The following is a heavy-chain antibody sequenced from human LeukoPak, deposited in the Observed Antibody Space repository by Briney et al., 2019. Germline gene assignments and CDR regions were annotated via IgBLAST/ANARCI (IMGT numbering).Heavy chain of an antibody. CDR1: GYTFTGYY. J-gene: IGHJ4*02. V-gene: IGHV1-2*02. CDR3: ARVPGYYGSGSYWYYFDY. Sequence: AAVKVSCKASGYTFTGYYMHWVRQAPGQGLEWMGWINPSSGGTNYAQKFQGRVTMTRDTSISTAYMELSRLRSDDTAVYYCARVPGYYGSGSYWYYFDYWGQGTLVTVSS. D-gene: IGHD3-10*01. CDR2: INPSSGGT.